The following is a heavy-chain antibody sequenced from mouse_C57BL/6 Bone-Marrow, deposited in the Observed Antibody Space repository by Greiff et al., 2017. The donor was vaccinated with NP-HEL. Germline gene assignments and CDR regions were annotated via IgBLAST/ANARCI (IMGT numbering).Heavy chain of an antibody. CDR1: GFTFSDFY. D-gene: IGHD1-1*01. CDR3: ARDASSYYGSYWYFDV. J-gene: IGHJ1*03. CDR2: SRNKANDYTT. Sequence: EVMLVESGGGLVQSGRSLRLSCATSGFTFSDFYMEWVRQAPGKGLEWIAASRNKANDYTTEYSASVKGRFIVSRDTSQSILYLQMNALRAEDTAIYYCARDASSYYGSYWYFDVWGTGTTVTVSS. V-gene: IGHV7-1*01.